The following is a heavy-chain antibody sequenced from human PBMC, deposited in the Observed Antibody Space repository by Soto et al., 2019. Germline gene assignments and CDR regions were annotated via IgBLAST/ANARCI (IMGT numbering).Heavy chain of an antibody. J-gene: IGHJ4*02. V-gene: IGHV1-69*01. D-gene: IGHD3-22*01. CDR3: AKVKYDSSGYYRNFDY. CDR1: GGTFSSYA. Sequence: QVQLVQSGADVKKPGSSVKVSCKASGGTFSSYAISWGRQAPGQGLEWVGGIIPRFGTANYAQKFQGRVTITADESTSTAYMELSSLRSEDTAMYYCAKVKYDSSGYYRNFDYWGQGTLVTVSS. CDR2: IIPRFGTA.